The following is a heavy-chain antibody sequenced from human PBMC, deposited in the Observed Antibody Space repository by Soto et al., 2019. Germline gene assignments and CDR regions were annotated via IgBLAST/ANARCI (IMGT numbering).Heavy chain of an antibody. Sequence: EVQLVESGGGLVQPGGSLRLSCAASGFTFNSYWIHWVRQAPGKGLVWVSRISSDGSSTSYADSVKGRFTISRDNAKNTLYLQMNSLRAEDTTVYYCASSLLTPFDYWGQGTLVTVSS. CDR3: ASSLLTPFDY. CDR1: GFTFNSYW. CDR2: ISSDGSST. V-gene: IGHV3-74*01. J-gene: IGHJ4*02. D-gene: IGHD7-27*01.